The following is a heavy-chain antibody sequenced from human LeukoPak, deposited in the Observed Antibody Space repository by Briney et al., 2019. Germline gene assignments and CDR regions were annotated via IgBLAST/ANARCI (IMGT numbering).Heavy chain of an antibody. CDR3: ASRTVAGTDY. D-gene: IGHD6-19*01. Sequence: QTGGSLRLSCVFSGFTFSSYAMSWVRQAPGKGLEWVSSLSGSGGSTYYADSVKGRFTISRDNSKNTLYLQMNSLRAEDTAVYYCASRTVAGTDYWGQGTLVTVSS. J-gene: IGHJ4*02. CDR2: LSGSGGST. CDR1: GFTFSSYA. V-gene: IGHV3-23*01.